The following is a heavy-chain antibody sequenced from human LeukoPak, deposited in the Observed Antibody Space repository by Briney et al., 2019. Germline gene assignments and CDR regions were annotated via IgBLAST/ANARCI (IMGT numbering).Heavy chain of an antibody. CDR1: GYSFTNYW. V-gene: IGHV5-51*01. J-gene: IGHJ4*02. D-gene: IGHD2-15*01. Sequence: RGKPLQISCKASGYSFTNYWIGWVRHMPGEGLEWMGIIYAGDSDTRYSPSFQGQVTISADKSTSTAYLQWSSLKASDTAMYYCARRSCSGGSCSTGEFDSWGQGTLVTVSS. CDR3: ARRSCSGGSCSTGEFDS. CDR2: IYAGDSDT.